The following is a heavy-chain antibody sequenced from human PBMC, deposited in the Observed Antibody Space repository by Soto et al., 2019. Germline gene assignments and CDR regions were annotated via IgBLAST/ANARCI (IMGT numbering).Heavy chain of an antibody. Sequence: ASVKVSCKASGYTFPSDYMNWVRQAPGQGLEWMGIINPSGGSTSYAQKFQGRVTMTGDTSTSTVYMELTSLRSDDTAVYYCARSVTADYWGQGTLVNVSS. J-gene: IGHJ4*02. D-gene: IGHD4-4*01. CDR3: ARSVTADY. V-gene: IGHV1-46*03. CDR2: INPSGGST. CDR1: GYTFPSDY.